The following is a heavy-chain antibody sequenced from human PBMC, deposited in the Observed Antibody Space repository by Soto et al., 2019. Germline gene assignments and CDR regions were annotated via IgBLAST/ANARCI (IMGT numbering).Heavy chain of an antibody. Sequence: QVKLVEAGGGVVQPGRSLGLSCAASGFMFNNYGMHWVRQAPGKGLEWVAIISFDGTNKYYADSVMGRFTISRDNSKNTLYLQMLSLRDEDTAVYYCAKDPLGDRSGSHHGGDFWGQGTRVTVSS. CDR3: AKDPLGDRSGSHHGGDF. CDR1: GFMFNNYG. J-gene: IGHJ4*02. CDR2: ISFDGTNK. V-gene: IGHV3-30*18. D-gene: IGHD3-22*01.